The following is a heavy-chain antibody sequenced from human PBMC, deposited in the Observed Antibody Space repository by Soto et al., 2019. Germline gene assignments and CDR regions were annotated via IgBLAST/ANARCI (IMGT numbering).Heavy chain of an antibody. CDR1: GYTFTSYW. Sequence: PGESLKISCRGSGYTFTSYWIAWVRQMPGKGLEWLGIIYPDDSDTRYSPSFQGRVTISADRTINTAYLQWSSLKASDSAMYYCARLRAAVPAPSGYGSGFDPWGQGTQVTVSS. V-gene: IGHV5-51*01. D-gene: IGHD6-19*01. J-gene: IGHJ5*02. CDR3: ARLRAAVPAPSGYGSGFDP. CDR2: IYPDDSDT.